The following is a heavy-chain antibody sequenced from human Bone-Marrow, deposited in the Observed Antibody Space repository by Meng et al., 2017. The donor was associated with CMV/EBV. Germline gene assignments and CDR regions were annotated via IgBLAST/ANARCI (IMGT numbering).Heavy chain of an antibody. CDR1: GFTFDDYG. D-gene: IGHD2-2*01. CDR2: INWNGGST. J-gene: IGHJ6*02. CDR3: ARRVVPAADDYYGMAV. V-gene: IGHV3-20*04. Sequence: GESLKISCAASGFTFDDYGMSWVRPAPGKGLEWVSGINWNGGSTGYADSVKGRFTISRDNAKNSLYLQMNSLRAEDTALYYCARRVVPAADDYYGMAVWGQGNTVTVSS.